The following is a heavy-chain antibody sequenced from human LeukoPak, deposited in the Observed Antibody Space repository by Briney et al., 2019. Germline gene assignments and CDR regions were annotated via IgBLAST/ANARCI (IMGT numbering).Heavy chain of an antibody. CDR2: INPSAGTT. Sequence: ASVKVSCRASGYTFTSHYMHWVRQAPGQGLEWMGVINPSAGTTTYPQKSQGRVTMNRDTSTSTVYMELSSLKSEDTAVYYCAAPGASGFVGNFWSGPLDFWGQGTLVTVSS. D-gene: IGHD3-3*01. CDR1: GYTFTSHY. CDR3: AAPGASGFVGNFWSGPLDF. V-gene: IGHV1-46*01. J-gene: IGHJ4*02.